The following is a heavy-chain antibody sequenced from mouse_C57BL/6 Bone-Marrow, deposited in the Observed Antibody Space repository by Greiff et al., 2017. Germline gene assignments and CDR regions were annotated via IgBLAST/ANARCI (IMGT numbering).Heavy chain of an antibody. CDR1: GYSFTSYW. V-gene: IGHV1-61*01. J-gene: IGHJ3*01. CDR2: NYPSDSET. Sequence: QVQLQQPGAELVRPGSSVTLSCKASGYSFTSYWLDWVKQRSGQGLEWIGNNYPSDSETHYNQKFKDKATFTIDKSSSTAYMQLSRLTAEDSAVYYGASSCSSGGSSWCAYWGQGTLVTVSA. CDR3: ASSCSSGGSSWCAY. D-gene: IGHD1-1*01.